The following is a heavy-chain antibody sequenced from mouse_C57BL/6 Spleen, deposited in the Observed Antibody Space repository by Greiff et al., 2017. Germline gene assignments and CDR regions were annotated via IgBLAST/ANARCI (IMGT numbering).Heavy chain of an antibody. V-gene: IGHV5-17*01. CDR1: GFTFSDYG. J-gene: IGHJ2*01. CDR3: ARRHYDNYPYFDY. CDR2: ISSGSSNI. Sequence: EVQGVESGGGLVKPGGSLKLSCAASGFTFSDYGLHWVRQAPEKGLEWVAYISSGSSNISYADTVKGRFTIFRDNAKNTLFLQMTSLRSDDTAIYYCARRHYDNYPYFDYWGQGTTLTVAS. D-gene: IGHD2-1*01.